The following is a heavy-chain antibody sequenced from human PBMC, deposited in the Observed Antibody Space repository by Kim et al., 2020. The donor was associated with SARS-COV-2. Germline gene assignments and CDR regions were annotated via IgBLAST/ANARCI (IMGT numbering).Heavy chain of an antibody. D-gene: IGHD3-22*01. Sequence: KGRFPISRDNAKNSLYLQMNSRRAEDTAVYYCARDGPYYYDSSGYYPIDYWGQGTLVTVSS. CDR3: ARDGPYYYDSSGYYPIDY. J-gene: IGHJ4*02. V-gene: IGHV3-11*06.